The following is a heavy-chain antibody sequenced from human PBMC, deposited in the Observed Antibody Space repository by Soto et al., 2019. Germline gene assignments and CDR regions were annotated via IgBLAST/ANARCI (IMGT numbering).Heavy chain of an antibody. Sequence: GASVKVSCKASGYTFTSYGISWVRQAPGQGLEWMGWISAYNGNTNYAQKLQGRVTMTTDTSTSTAYMELRSLRSDDTAVYYCARDWGYNWNPTDDYWGQGTLVTVSS. V-gene: IGHV1-18*04. CDR3: ARDWGYNWNPTDDY. J-gene: IGHJ4*02. D-gene: IGHD1-20*01. CDR1: GYTFTSYG. CDR2: ISAYNGNT.